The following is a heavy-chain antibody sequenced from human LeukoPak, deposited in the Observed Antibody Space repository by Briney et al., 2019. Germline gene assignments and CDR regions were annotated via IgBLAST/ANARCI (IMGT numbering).Heavy chain of an antibody. CDR2: VFHSGTT. Sequence: SETLSLTCTVSGGSISGSRSYWGWLRQPPGKGLEWIGSVFHSGTTYYNPSLKSRLTISVDTSKNQFSLKLSSVTAADTAVYYCARRDYSGDNPVLDYWGQGTLVTVSS. J-gene: IGHJ4*02. CDR3: ARRDYSGDNPVLDY. V-gene: IGHV4-39*01. D-gene: IGHD4-23*01. CDR1: GGSISGSRSY.